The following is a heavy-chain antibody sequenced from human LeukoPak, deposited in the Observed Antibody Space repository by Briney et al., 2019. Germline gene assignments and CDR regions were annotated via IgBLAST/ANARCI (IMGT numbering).Heavy chain of an antibody. D-gene: IGHD4-17*01. CDR1: GVSLNGYY. J-gene: IGHJ6*04. V-gene: IGHV4-59*08. Sequence: SETLSLTCTVSGVSLNGYYWGWVRQSPGKGLECVGYIHSSAPPPHTPPLKSPLTISLHTSKNHFSLTLSSLTPADTAVYYCARHVYGEGMVVWGKGTTVTVSS. CDR3: ARHVYGEGMVV. CDR2: IHSSAPP.